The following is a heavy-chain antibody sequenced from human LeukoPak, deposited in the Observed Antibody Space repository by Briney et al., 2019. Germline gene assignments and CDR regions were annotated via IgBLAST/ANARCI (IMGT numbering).Heavy chain of an antibody. V-gene: IGHV4-39*01. Sequence: NSSETLSLTCTVSGGSISSSSYYWGWIRQPPGKGLEWIGSIYYSGSTYYNPSLKSRVTISVDTSKNQFSLKLSSVTAADTAVYYCARQRLRLRLDAFDYWGQGTLVTVSS. D-gene: IGHD5-12*01. CDR1: GGSISSSSYY. CDR3: ARQRLRLRLDAFDY. CDR2: IYYSGST. J-gene: IGHJ4*02.